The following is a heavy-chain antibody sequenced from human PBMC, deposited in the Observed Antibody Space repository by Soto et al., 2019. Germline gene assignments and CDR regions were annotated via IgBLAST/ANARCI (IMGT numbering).Heavy chain of an antibody. CDR2: IYHSGST. D-gene: IGHD6-19*01. CDR1: GGSISSNKW. Sequence: SETLSLTCAVYGGSISSNKWWSWVRQPPGKGLEWIGEIYHSGSTNYNPSLKSRVTISLDKSKNQFSLKLTSVTAADSAVYYCARLRQWDYGMDVWGQGTTVTVSS. V-gene: IGHV4-4*02. CDR3: ARLRQWDYGMDV. J-gene: IGHJ6*02.